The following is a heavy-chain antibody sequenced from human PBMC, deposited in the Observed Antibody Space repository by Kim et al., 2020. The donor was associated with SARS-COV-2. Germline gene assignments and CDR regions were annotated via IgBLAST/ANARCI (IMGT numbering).Heavy chain of an antibody. D-gene: IGHD2-21*01. J-gene: IGHJ4*02. CDR3: AKGDVVVIPFIDY. CDR2: ITSFGNT. CDR1: GFTFSDYA. Sequence: GGSLRLSCAASGFTFSDYAMIWVRQAPGKGLEWVSTITSFGNTFYADSAKGRFTISRDNSKNTLYLQMNSLRAEDTALYSCAKGDVVVIPFIDYWGRGTLVTVSS. V-gene: IGHV3-23*01.